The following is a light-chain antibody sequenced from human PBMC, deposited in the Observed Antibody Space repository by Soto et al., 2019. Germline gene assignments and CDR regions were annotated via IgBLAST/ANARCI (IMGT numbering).Light chain of an antibody. CDR3: QSYDSTNWV. CDR2: EDN. V-gene: IGLV6-57*04. Sequence: FMLTQPHSVSESPGKTVTISCTRSSGSIASNYVQWYQQRPGSAPTTVIYEDNQRPAGVPDRFSGSIDSSSNSASLTISGLKTEEEADYYCQSYDSTNWVFGGGTKLTVL. CDR1: SGSIASNY. J-gene: IGLJ3*02.